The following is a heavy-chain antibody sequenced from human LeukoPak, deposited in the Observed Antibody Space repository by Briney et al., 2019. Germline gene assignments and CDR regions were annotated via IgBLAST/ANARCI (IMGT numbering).Heavy chain of an antibody. CDR3: ARLESPWNRDY. CDR2: IIPILGIA. J-gene: IGHJ4*02. D-gene: IGHD1-1*01. V-gene: IGHV1-69*04. CDR1: GGTFSSYA. Sequence: ASVKVSCKASGGTFSSYAISWVRQAPGQGLEWMGRIIPILGIANYAQKFQGRVTITADKSTSTAYMELSSLRSEDTAVYYCARLESPWNRDYWGQGTLVTVSS.